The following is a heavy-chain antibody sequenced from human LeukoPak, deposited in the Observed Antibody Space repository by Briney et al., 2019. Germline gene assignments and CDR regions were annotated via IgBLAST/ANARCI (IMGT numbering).Heavy chain of an antibody. CDR3: ARAGTPYMVLPYFDY. J-gene: IGHJ4*02. D-gene: IGHD2-15*01. CDR2: IYYSGST. Sequence: SSETLSLTCTVSGGSISSSSYYWGWIRQPPGKGLEWIGSIYYSGSTYYNPSLKSRVTISVDTSKNQFSLKLSSVTAADTAVYYCARAGTPYMVLPYFDYWGQGTLVTVSS. CDR1: GGSISSSSYY. V-gene: IGHV4-39*07.